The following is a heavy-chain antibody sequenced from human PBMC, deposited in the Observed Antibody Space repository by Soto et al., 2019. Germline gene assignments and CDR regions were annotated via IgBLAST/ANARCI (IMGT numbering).Heavy chain of an antibody. CDR3: AREDSAYDFDY. D-gene: IGHD5-12*01. Sequence: GASVKVSCKASGYTFTSYGIGWVRQAPGQGLEWMGWISAYNGNTNYAQKLQGRVTMTTDTSTSTAYMELRSLRSDDTAVYYCAREDSAYDFDYWGQETLVTVSS. CDR2: ISAYNGNT. V-gene: IGHV1-18*01. CDR1: GYTFTSYG. J-gene: IGHJ4*02.